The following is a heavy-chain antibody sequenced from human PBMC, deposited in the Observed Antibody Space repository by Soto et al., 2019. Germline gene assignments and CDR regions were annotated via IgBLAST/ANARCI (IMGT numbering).Heavy chain of an antibody. J-gene: IGHJ4*02. CDR3: ASRHSSPYFDY. CDR1: GGSSSSGDYY. CDR2: IYYSGST. V-gene: IGHV4-30-4*01. D-gene: IGHD6-13*01. Sequence: SETLSLTCTVSGGSSSSGDYYWSWIRQPPGKGLEWIGSIYYSGSTYYNPSLKSRVTISVDTSKNQFSLKLNSVTAADTAVYYCASRHSSPYFDYWGQGTLVTVSS.